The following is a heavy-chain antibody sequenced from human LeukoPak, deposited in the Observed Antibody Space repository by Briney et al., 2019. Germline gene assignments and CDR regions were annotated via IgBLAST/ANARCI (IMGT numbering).Heavy chain of an antibody. V-gene: IGHV4-34*01. CDR1: GGSFSGYY. CDR2: INHSGST. D-gene: IGHD3-10*01. CDR3: ARVDYYGSGKGPWYFDL. Sequence: SETLSLTCAVYGGSFSGYYWSWIRQPPGKGLEWIGEINHSGSTNYNPSLKSRVTISVDTSKNQFSLKLSSVTAADTAVYYCARVDYYGSGKGPWYFDLWGRGTLVTVSS. J-gene: IGHJ2*01.